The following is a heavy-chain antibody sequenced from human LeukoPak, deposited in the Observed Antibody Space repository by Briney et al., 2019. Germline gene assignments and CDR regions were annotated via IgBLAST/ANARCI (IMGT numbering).Heavy chain of an antibody. CDR2: IYTSGST. CDR1: GGSISSGSYY. D-gene: IGHD6-13*01. J-gene: IGHJ4*02. CDR3: ARQGSSSWYDTTFDY. Sequence: SQTLSLTCTVSGGSISSGSYYWRWTRQPAGKGLEWIGRIYTSGSTNYNPSLKSRVTISVDTSKNQFSLKLSSVTAADTAVYYCARQGSSSWYDTTFDYWGQGTLVTVSS. V-gene: IGHV4-61*02.